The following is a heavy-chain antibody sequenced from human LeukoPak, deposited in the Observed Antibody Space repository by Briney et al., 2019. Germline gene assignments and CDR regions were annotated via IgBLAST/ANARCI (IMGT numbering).Heavy chain of an antibody. CDR1: GFTFSSYS. J-gene: IGHJ4*02. V-gene: IGHV3-21*01. Sequence: GGSLRLSCAASGFTFSSYSMNWVRQAPGKGLEWVSSISSSSYIYYADSVKGRFTISRDNAKNSLYLQMNSLRAEDTAVYYCARDGRKVSSSDPFDYWGQGTLVTVSS. CDR3: ARDGRKVSSSDPFDY. CDR2: ISSSSYI. D-gene: IGHD6-6*01.